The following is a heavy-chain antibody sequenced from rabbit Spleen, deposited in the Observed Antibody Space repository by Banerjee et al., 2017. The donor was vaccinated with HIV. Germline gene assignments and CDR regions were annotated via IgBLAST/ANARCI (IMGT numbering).Heavy chain of an antibody. CDR2: TEPIFGTT. Sequence: QSLVESGGGLVQPGGSLKLSCKASGFDFSSYYMTWVRQAPGKGLEWIGLTEPIFGTTYYANWVNGRFTISSHNAQNTLYLQLKSLTAADTATYFCARVGGVGVYGYATLWGPGTLVTVS. CDR3: ARVGGVGVYGYATL. D-gene: IGHD6-1*01. J-gene: IGHJ6*01. CDR1: GFDFSSYY. V-gene: IGHV1S7*01.